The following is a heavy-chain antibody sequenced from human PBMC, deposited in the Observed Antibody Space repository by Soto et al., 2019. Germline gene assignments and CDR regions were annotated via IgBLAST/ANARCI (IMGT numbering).Heavy chain of an antibody. CDR3: AKDGIGNWNLYYYYGMDV. Sequence: GGSLRLSCAASGFTFSSYAMSWVRQAPGKGLEWVSAISGSGGSTYYADSVKGRFTISRDNSKNTLYLQMNSLRAEDTAVYYCAKDGIGNWNLYYYYGMDVWGQGTTVTVSS. CDR1: GFTFSSYA. D-gene: IGHD1-20*01. V-gene: IGHV3-23*01. CDR2: ISGSGGST. J-gene: IGHJ6*02.